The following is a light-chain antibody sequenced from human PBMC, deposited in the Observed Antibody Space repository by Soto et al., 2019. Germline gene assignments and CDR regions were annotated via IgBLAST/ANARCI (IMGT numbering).Light chain of an antibody. CDR3: CSFAGGFYV. J-gene: IGLJ1*01. CDR2: DVS. V-gene: IGLV2-11*01. Sequence: LDEPPSVSGSPGQSVPIPCTGTSSDVGGYNYVSWYQQHPGKAPKVIIFDVSKRPSGVPDRFSGSKSGSTASLTISGLQPDDEGDYYCCSFAGGFYVVGTGTKVTVL. CDR1: SSDVGGYNY.